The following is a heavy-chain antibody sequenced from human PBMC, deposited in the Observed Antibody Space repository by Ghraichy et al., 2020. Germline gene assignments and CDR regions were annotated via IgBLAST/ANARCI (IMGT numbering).Heavy chain of an antibody. CDR1: GYTFSNYG. CDR2: INPFDGNT. D-gene: IGHD5-18*01. Sequence: ASVKVSCKASGYTFSNYGINWVRQAPGQGLEWMGWINPFDGNTNYAQKIQGRVTMTTDKATTTAYMELTSLRSDDTAVYYCARAGWVQVSDTAFDIWGQGKMVTVSS. J-gene: IGHJ3*02. V-gene: IGHV1-18*04. CDR3: ARAGWVQVSDTAFDI.